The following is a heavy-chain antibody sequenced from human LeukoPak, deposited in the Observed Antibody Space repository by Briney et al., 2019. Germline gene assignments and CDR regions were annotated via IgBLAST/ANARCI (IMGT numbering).Heavy chain of an antibody. Sequence: GASVKVSCKASGYTFTSYAMHWVRQAPGQRLEWMGWINVGNGNTKYSQKFQGRVTITRDTSASTAYMELSSLRSEDTAVYYCARVSSRLTSGGKGVVAGTPDWFDPWGQGTLVTVSS. J-gene: IGHJ5*02. CDR3: ARVSSRLTSGGKGVVAGTPDWFDP. CDR2: INVGNGNT. CDR1: GYTFTSYA. D-gene: IGHD6-19*01. V-gene: IGHV1-3*01.